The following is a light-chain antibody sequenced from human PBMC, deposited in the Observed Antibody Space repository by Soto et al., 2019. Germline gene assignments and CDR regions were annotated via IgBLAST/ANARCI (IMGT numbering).Light chain of an antibody. J-gene: IGKJ1*01. CDR1: QSIGLS. V-gene: IGKV1-5*01. CDR2: GAS. Sequence: DIQMTQSPSTLYASVGDRVTLTCRASQSIGLSLAWFQQKPGKAPKLLIYGASSLEIGVPSRFSGSGSGTEFTLTISSLQPDDFATYYCEQYRRYPWTFGQGTKVEIK. CDR3: EQYRRYPWT.